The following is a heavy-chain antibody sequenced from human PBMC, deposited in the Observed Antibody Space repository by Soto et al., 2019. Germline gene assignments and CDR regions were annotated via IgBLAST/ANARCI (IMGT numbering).Heavy chain of an antibody. Sequence: GGSLRLSCAASGFTFSSYVMSWVRQAPGKGLEWVANIKQDGSEKYYVDSVKGRFTISRDNAKNSLYLQMNSLRAEDTAVYYCARDRDGEMAIDYWGQGTLVTVSS. CDR2: IKQDGSEK. CDR1: GFTFSSYV. J-gene: IGHJ4*02. CDR3: ARDRDGEMAIDY. V-gene: IGHV3-7*03. D-gene: IGHD5-12*01.